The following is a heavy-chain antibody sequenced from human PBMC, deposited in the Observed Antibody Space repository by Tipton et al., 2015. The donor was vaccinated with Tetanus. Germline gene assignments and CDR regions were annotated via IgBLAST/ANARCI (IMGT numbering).Heavy chain of an antibody. CDR2: VQSGGRA. CDR3: AKSAYNYDY. V-gene: IGHV3-66*01. Sequence: LSLTCTVSGGSVSSGSYYWSWIRQPPGKGLEWVSVVQSGGRADFADSVKGRFSISRDKSKNTLYLHMNSPRVEDTAVYFCAKSAYNYDYWGQGTLVTVSS. J-gene: IGHJ4*02. CDR1: GGSVSSGSYY. D-gene: IGHD5-24*01.